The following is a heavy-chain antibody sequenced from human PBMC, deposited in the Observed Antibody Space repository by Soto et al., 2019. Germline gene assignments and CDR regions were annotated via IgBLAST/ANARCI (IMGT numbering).Heavy chain of an antibody. J-gene: IGHJ6*03. Sequence: GGSLRLSCAVSGFTFSSYGMNWVRQAPGKGLEWVSHISSSSTTIYYADSVKGRFTISRDNAKNSLYLQMNSLRVEDTAVYYCARGARDCSGPSCYYYYYLDVWGKGTTVTAP. CDR1: GFTFSSYG. V-gene: IGHV3-48*01. CDR2: ISSSSTTI. CDR3: ARGARDCSGPSCYYYYYLDV. D-gene: IGHD2-15*01.